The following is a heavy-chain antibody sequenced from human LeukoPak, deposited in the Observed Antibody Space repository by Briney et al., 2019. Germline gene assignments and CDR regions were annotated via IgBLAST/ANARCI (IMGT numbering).Heavy chain of an antibody. Sequence: PSETLSLTCTVSGGSLTSTSHYWDWVRQPPVKGLEWLGSIYSSGSTYYNPSLKSRVTVSFDTSKNQFSLSLTSVTAADTAVYYCTKRRGYSFGFDYYYMDVWGKGTTVTISS. CDR2: IYSSGST. V-gene: IGHV4-39*01. J-gene: IGHJ6*03. D-gene: IGHD5-18*01. CDR3: TKRRGYSFGFDYYYMDV. CDR1: GGSLTSTSHY.